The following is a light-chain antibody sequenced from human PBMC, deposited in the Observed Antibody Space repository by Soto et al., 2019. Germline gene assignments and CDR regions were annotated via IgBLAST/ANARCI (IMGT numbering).Light chain of an antibody. J-gene: IGKJ1*01. CDR1: HSIRTY. V-gene: IGKV1-39*01. CDR3: QQSYSTPRT. Sequence: DIQMTQSPSSLSASVGDRVTITCRASHSIRTYLNWYQQKPGQAPKVLISATSNLQTGVPSRFSGSGSGTDFTLTISSLQPEDFGAYYCQQSYSTPRTFGQGTKVDNK. CDR2: ATS.